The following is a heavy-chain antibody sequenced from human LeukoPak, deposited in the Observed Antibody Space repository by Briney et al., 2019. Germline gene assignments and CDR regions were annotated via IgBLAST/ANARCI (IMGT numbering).Heavy chain of an antibody. CDR1: GYTFTSYD. CDR3: ASVLYCGADCYSGRYFFDY. J-gene: IGHJ4*02. Sequence: GASVKVSCKASGYTFTSYDMHWVRQAPGQGVEWRGLIYPSGDSTSYAQKFQGRVTMTRDTFTSTVYIELSSLRSEDTAVYYCASVLYCGADCYSGRYFFDYWGQGTLVTVSS. CDR2: IYPSGDST. D-gene: IGHD2-21*02. V-gene: IGHV1-46*01.